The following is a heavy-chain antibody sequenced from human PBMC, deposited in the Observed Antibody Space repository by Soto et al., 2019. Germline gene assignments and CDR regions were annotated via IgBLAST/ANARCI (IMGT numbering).Heavy chain of an antibody. CDR3: ARRSSGSYGWFDP. CDR1: GYSISSGHH. CDR2: MYQSGTT. Sequence: SETLSLTCVVSGYSISSGHHWGWVRQPPGKGLEWIGLMYQSGTTYYNPSLKSRVTMTVDTSKNQFSLHLNSVSAADTAVYYCARRSSGSYGWFDPWGQGTLVTVSS. J-gene: IGHJ5*02. V-gene: IGHV4-38-2*01. D-gene: IGHD1-26*01.